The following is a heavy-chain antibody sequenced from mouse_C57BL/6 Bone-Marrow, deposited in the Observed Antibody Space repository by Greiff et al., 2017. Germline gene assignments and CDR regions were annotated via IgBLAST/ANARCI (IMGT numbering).Heavy chain of an antibody. CDR1: GYTFTSYW. CDR3: ALDGYYGGYYFDY. V-gene: IGHV1-50*01. Sequence: QVQLQQPGAELVKPGASVKLSCKASGYTFTSYWMQWVNQRPGQGLEWIGEIDPSDSYTNYNQKFKGKATLTVDTSSSTAYMQLSSLTSEDSAVYYCALDGYYGGYYFDYWGQGTTLTVSS. D-gene: IGHD2-3*01. CDR2: IDPSDSYT. J-gene: IGHJ2*01.